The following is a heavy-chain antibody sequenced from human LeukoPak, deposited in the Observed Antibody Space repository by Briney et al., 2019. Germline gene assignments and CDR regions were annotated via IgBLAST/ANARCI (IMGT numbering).Heavy chain of an antibody. CDR3: AAIYCSGGSCYSGMTYFQH. CDR1: GFTFTSSA. J-gene: IGHJ1*01. Sequence: SVKVSCKASGFTFTSSAVQWVRQARGQRLEWIGWIVVGSGNTDYAQKFQERVTITRDMSTSTVYMDLSSLRSEDTAGYYCAAIYCSGGSCYSGMTYFQHWGQGTLVTVSS. CDR2: IVVGSGNT. D-gene: IGHD2-15*01. V-gene: IGHV1-58*01.